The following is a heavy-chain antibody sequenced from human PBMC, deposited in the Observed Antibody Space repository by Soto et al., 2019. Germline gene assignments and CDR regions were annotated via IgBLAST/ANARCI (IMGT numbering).Heavy chain of an antibody. CDR3: ARHVPAAGYYYGMDV. J-gene: IGHJ6*02. V-gene: IGHV1-24*01. CDR1: GYTLTETS. CDR2: SNPEDGET. D-gene: IGHD2-2*01. Sequence: ASVKVSCKVSGYTLTETSIHWVRQAPGIGLEWMGGSNPEDGETIYAQKVQGRVIMTEDTSTDTAYMELGSLRSEDTAVYYCARHVPAAGYYYGMDVWGQGTTVTVSS.